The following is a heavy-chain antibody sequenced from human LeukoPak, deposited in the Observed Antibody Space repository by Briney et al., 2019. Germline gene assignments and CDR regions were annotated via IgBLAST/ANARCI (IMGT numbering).Heavy chain of an antibody. V-gene: IGHV3-23*01. J-gene: IGHJ4*02. CDR1: VFTFSSYV. CDR3: AKSTDVVVITPLDY. D-gene: IGHD3-22*01. CDR2: LSGSGGST. Sequence: GGSLRLSGADSVFTFSSYVMSWVRQAPGKGLEWISDLSGSGGSTYYADSVKGRFTISRDNSKNTLYLQMNSLRAEDTAVYYCAKSTDVVVITPLDYWGQGTLVTVSS.